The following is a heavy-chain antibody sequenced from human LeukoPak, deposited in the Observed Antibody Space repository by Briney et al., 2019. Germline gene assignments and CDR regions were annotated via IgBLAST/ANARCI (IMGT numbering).Heavy chain of an antibody. Sequence: SETLSLTCTVSGASINSYYWTWIRQSAGKGLEWIGRMYSSGSTNYNPSLKSRVSMSVDTSKNQFSVKLTSVTAADTAVYCARGGKATEVTMWGQGILVTVSS. CDR2: MYSSGST. CDR1: GASINSYY. J-gene: IGHJ4*02. CDR3: ARGGKATEVTM. D-gene: IGHD4-23*01. V-gene: IGHV4-4*07.